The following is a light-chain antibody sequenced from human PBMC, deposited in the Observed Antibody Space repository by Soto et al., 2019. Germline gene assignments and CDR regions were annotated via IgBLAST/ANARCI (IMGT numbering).Light chain of an antibody. CDR2: EVS. CDR3: SSYTTSNTPYV. CDR1: ISDIGAYDY. Sequence: QSVLTQPASVSGSPGQSIVISCTGSISDIGAYDYVSWYQQHPGKAQKLIIYEVSHRPSGISDSLSASKSGNTASLTITGLQAEDEADYYCSSYTTSNTPYVFGAGTKVTVL. J-gene: IGLJ1*01. V-gene: IGLV2-14*03.